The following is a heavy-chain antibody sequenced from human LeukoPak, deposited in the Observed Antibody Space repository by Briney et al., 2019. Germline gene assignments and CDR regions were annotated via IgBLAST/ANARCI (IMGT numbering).Heavy chain of an antibody. CDR2: IYYSGST. D-gene: IGHD1-26*01. V-gene: IGHV4-30-4*01. CDR1: GGSISSGDYY. J-gene: IGHJ6*03. CDR3: ARHLHGESYIFYYFYYLDV. Sequence: KSSQTLSLTCTVSGGSISSGDYYWSWIRQPPGKGLEWIGYIYYSGSTYYNPSLKSRVTISVDTSKNQFSLNLSSVTAADTAVYYCARHLHGESYIFYYFYYLDVWGKGTTVTVSS.